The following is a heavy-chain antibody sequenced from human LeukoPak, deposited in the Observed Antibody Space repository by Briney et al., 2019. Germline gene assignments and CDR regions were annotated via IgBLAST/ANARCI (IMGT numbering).Heavy chain of an antibody. Sequence: ASVKVSCKASGYTFTSYDISWVRQATGQGLEWMGWMNPNSGNTGYAQKFQDRVTMTRNTSISTAYMELSSLRSEDTAVYYCARGILWFGGDVWGKGTTVTISS. CDR1: GYTFTSYD. CDR2: MNPNSGNT. V-gene: IGHV1-8*01. CDR3: ARGILWFGGDV. D-gene: IGHD3-10*01. J-gene: IGHJ6*04.